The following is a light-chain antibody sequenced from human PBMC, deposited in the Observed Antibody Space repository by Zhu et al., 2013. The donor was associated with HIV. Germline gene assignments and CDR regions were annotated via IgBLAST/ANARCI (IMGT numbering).Light chain of an antibody. CDR1: QGIGSD. Sequence: AIQMTQSPSSLSASVGDRVTITCRASQGIGSDLGWYQQKPGKAPNLLIYAASYLHNGVPSRFSGSGSGTNFTLTISSLQPEDFATYYCLQDISYPWTFGQGTKVEVK. CDR3: LQDISYPWT. CDR2: AAS. J-gene: IGKJ1*01. V-gene: IGKV1-6*01.